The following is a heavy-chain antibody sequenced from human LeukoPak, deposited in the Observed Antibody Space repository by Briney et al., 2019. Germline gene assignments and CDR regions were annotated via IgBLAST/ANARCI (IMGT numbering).Heavy chain of an antibody. J-gene: IGHJ4*02. CDR3: ARVFRAAAVDY. CDR2: MYYSGRT. D-gene: IGHD6-13*01. V-gene: IGHV4-39*07. Sequence: SETLSLTCTVSGGSISSSRYYWGWIRQPPGKGLEWIGTMYYSGRTDYNPSLKSRVTISADTSKNQFSLRLSSVTAADTAVYYCARVFRAAAVDYWGQGTLVTVSS. CDR1: GGSISSSRYY.